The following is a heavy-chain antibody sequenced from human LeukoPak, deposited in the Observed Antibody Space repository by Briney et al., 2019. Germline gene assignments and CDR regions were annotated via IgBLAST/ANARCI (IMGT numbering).Heavy chain of an antibody. CDR1: GFTFTNYW. V-gene: IGHV3-7*01. D-gene: IGHD3-22*01. CDR2: IKQDRSEK. Sequence: PGGSLRLSCAASGFTFTNYWMSWVRQAPGKGLELVANIKQDRSEKYYVDSVKGRFTISRDNAKNSLYLQMNSLRAEDTAVYYCARVEAYYYDSSGDRARDYWGQGTLVTVSS. J-gene: IGHJ4*02. CDR3: ARVEAYYYDSSGDRARDY.